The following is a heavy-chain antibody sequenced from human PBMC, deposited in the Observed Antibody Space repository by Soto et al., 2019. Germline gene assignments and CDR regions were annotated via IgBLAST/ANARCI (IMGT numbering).Heavy chain of an antibody. Sequence: GGSLRLSCAASGFTFSSYAMSWVRQAPGKGLEWVSAISGSGGSTYYADSVKGRFTISRDNSKNTLYLQMNSLRAEDTAVYYCATTRTGQGYSYGYYYYGMDVWGQGTTVTVSS. J-gene: IGHJ6*02. CDR1: GFTFSSYA. CDR3: ATTRTGQGYSYGYYYYGMDV. D-gene: IGHD5-18*01. CDR2: ISGSGGST. V-gene: IGHV3-23*01.